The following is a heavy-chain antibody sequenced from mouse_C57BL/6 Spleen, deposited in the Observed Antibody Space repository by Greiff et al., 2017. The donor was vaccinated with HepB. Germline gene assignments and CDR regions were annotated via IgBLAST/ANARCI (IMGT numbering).Heavy chain of an antibody. Sequence: EVKLQESGPELVKPGASVKMSCKASGYTFTDYNMHWVKQSHGKSLEWIGYINPNNGGTSYNQKFKGKATLTVNKSSSTAYMELRSLTSEDSAVYYCATPDSSGYGYFDVWGTGTTVTVSS. J-gene: IGHJ1*03. CDR2: INPNNGGT. V-gene: IGHV1-22*01. D-gene: IGHD3-2*02. CDR3: ATPDSSGYGYFDV. CDR1: GYTFTDYN.